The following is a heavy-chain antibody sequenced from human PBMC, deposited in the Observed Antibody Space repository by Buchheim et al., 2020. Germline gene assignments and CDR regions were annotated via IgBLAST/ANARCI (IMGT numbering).Heavy chain of an antibody. CDR2: IKQDGSEK. CDR1: GFTFSSYW. CDR3: ARVLPAAIIHYYYYGMDV. Sequence: EVQLVESGGGLVQPGGSLRLSCAASGFTFSSYWMSWVRQAPGKGLEWVANIKQDGSEKYYVDSVKGRFTISRDNAKNSLYLQMNSLRAEDTAVYYCARVLPAAIIHYYYYGMDVWGQGTT. J-gene: IGHJ6*02. V-gene: IGHV3-7*03. D-gene: IGHD2-2*02.